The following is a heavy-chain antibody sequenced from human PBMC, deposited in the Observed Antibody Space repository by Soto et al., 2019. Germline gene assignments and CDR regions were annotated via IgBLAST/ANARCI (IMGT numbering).Heavy chain of an antibody. V-gene: IGHV4-59*01. Sequence: SQTLSLTCTVSGGSISSYYWSWIRQPPGKGLEWIGYIYYSGSTNYNPSLKSRVTISVDTSKNQFSLKLSSVTAADTAVYYCARDWGPYDSSGYYSDAFDIWGQGTMVTVSS. D-gene: IGHD3-22*01. CDR3: ARDWGPYDSSGYYSDAFDI. CDR1: GGSISSYY. J-gene: IGHJ3*02. CDR2: IYYSGST.